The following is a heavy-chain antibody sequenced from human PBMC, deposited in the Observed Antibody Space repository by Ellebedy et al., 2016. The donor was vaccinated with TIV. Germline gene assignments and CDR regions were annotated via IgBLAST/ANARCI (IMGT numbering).Heavy chain of an antibody. J-gene: IGHJ3*01. V-gene: IGHV3-23*01. CDR2: ISGSGGST. CDR1: GFTFGFSFSRYA. D-gene: IGHD3-16*01. CDR3: ARTSTMTTFGASDF. Sequence: GESLKISCAASGFTFGFSFSRYAMSWVRQAQGKGLEWVSAISGSGGSTYYADSVKGRFTISRDNSKNTLYLQLNSLRAEDAAIYYCARTSTMTTFGASDFWGQGTMVTVSS.